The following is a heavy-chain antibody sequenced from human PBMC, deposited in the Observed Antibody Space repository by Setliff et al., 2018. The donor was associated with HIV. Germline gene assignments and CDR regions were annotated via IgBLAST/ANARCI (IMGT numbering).Heavy chain of an antibody. D-gene: IGHD3-16*01. CDR3: ARSKKRGDYYYYYYYMDV. V-gene: IGHV4-59*12. CDR1: GGSISSYY. Sequence: PSETLSLTCTVSGGSISSYYWSWIRQPPGKGLEWIGYIYYSGSTNYNPSLKSQVTISVDTSKNQFSLKLSSVTAADTAVYYCARSKKRGDYYYYYYYMDVWGKGTTVTVSS. J-gene: IGHJ6*03. CDR2: IYYSGST.